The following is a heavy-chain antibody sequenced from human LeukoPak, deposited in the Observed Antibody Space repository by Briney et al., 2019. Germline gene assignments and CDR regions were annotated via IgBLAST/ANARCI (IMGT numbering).Heavy chain of an antibody. J-gene: IGHJ1*01. D-gene: IGHD3-22*01. CDR1: GYTFTNYG. V-gene: IGHV1-3*04. Sequence: ASVKVSCKTSGYTFTNYGMHWVRQAPRQSPEWMGWINTGNGNTKSSQKFQDRVILTRDTSASTGYMELNSLSSEDTAVYYCARVPLHDDSRHYYPHWGQGTPVTVSS. CDR3: ARVPLHDDSRHYYPH. CDR2: INTGNGNT.